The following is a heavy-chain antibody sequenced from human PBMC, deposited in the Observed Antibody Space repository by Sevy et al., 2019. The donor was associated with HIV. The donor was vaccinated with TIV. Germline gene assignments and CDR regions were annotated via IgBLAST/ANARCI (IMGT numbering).Heavy chain of an antibody. CDR3: ARDGRGISAFDI. CDR2: ISGNGENT. J-gene: IGHJ3*02. D-gene: IGHD3-3*02. V-gene: IGHV3-23*01. CDR1: EFIFSSHA. Sequence: LSLTCAASEFIFSSHAVSWVRQAPGKGLEWVSAISGNGENTHYADSVRGRFTISRDNFKNTLYLQMNSLRAEDTALYYCARDGRGISAFDIWGPGTMVTVSS.